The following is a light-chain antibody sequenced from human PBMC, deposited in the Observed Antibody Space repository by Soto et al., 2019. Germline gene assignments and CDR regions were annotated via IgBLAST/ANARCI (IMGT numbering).Light chain of an antibody. CDR1: SSDVGGYNY. V-gene: IGLV2-14*01. Sequence: QSALTQPASVSGSPGQSITISCTGTSSDVGGYNYGSWYQQHPGKAPKLMIYEVSNRPSGVSNRFSGSKSGNTASLTISGLQAKDEADYYCSSYTSSSPVVFGGGTQLTVL. J-gene: IGLJ2*01. CDR2: EVS. CDR3: SSYTSSSPVV.